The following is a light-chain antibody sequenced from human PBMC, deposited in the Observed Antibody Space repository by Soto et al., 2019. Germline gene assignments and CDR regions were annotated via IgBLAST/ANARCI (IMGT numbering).Light chain of an antibody. CDR1: QSLVHSDGNTY. CDR3: MQGTRWPCT. V-gene: IGKV2-30*02. J-gene: IGKJ4*01. Sequence: DVVMTQSPLSLPVTLGQSASISCRSSQSLVHSDGNTYLHWYQQRPGQAPRRLIYKVSNRDSGVPERFRGSGSGTDFTLRISRLEAEDVGVYSCMQGTRWPCTSGGGTKVEIK. CDR2: KVS.